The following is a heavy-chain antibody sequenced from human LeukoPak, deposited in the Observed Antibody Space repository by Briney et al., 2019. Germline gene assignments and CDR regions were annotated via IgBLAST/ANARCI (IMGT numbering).Heavy chain of an antibody. CDR2: ISSSGSYI. CDR3: ARVVAVAGRAFDI. J-gene: IGHJ3*02. CDR1: GFTFSSYS. V-gene: IGHV3-21*01. D-gene: IGHD6-19*01. Sequence: GGSLRLSCAASGFTFSSYSMNWVRQAPGKGLEWVSSISSSGSYIYYADSVKGRFTISRDNAKNSLYLQMSSLRAEDTAVYYCARVVAVAGRAFDIWGQGTMVTVSS.